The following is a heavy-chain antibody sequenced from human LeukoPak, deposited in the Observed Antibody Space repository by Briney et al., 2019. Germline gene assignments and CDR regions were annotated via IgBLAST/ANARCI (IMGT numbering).Heavy chain of an antibody. CDR2: IIPIFNTA. CDR3: ATDPTAADYYYYGMDV. J-gene: IGHJ6*02. D-gene: IGHD2-2*01. V-gene: IGHV1-69*13. CDR1: GTFSSYA. Sequence: ASVKVSCKASGTFSSYAISWVRQAPGQGLEWMGGIIPIFNTANYAQKFQGRVTITADESTSTAYMELSSLRSEDTAIYYCATDPTAADYYYYGMDVWGQGTTVTVSS.